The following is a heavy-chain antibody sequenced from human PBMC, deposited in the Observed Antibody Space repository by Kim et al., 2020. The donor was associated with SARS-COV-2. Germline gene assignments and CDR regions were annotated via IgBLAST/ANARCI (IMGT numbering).Heavy chain of an antibody. Sequence: GGSLRLSCAASGFTFTGYVMSWVRQAPGKGLEWVSTISGSGGSTYYADSVKGRFTISRDDSKSTLFLQMNSLRAEDPAIYYCAKGYCNSWGQGTLVTVSS. CDR3: AKGYCNS. J-gene: IGHJ5*02. D-gene: IGHD2-15*01. CDR2: ISGSGGST. V-gene: IGHV3-23*01. CDR1: GFTFTGYV.